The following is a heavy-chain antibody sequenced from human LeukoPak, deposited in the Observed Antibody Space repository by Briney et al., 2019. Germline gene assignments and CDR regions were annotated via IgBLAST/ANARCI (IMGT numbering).Heavy chain of an antibody. J-gene: IGHJ6*03. D-gene: IGHD3-10*01. Sequence: SSETLSLTCAVYGGSFSGSYWTWIRQPPGKGLEWIGEINHSGSTNSNPSLKSRVTTSVDTSKKQFSLQLTSVTAAGTAVYYCARRLGRRFGERFYYYYYMDVWGKGTTVTISS. CDR2: INHSGST. CDR3: ARRLGRRFGERFYYYYYMDV. CDR1: GGSFSGSY. V-gene: IGHV4-34*01.